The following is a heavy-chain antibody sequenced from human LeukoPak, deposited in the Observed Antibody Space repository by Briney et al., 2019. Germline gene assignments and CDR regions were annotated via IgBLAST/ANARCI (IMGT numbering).Heavy chain of an antibody. V-gene: IGHV1-69*05. J-gene: IGHJ6*03. CDR3: ARASHQLERPGEYYYYYMDV. D-gene: IGHD1-1*01. CDR2: IIPIFGTA. CDR1: GGTFSSYA. Sequence: SVKVSCKASGGTFSSYATSWVRQAPGQGLEWMGGIIPIFGTANYAQKFQGGVTITTDESTSTAYMELSSLRSEDTAVYYCARASHQLERPGEYYYYYMDVWGKGTTVTVSS.